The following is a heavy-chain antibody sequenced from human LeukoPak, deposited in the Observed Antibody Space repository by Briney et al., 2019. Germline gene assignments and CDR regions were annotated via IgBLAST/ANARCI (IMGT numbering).Heavy chain of an antibody. CDR3: AREVELLGTNYGMDV. CDR2: MNPNSGNT. V-gene: IGHV1-8*01. J-gene: IGHJ6*02. D-gene: IGHD1-7*01. CDR1: GYTFTSYD. Sequence: ASVKVSCKASGYTFTSYDINWVRQATGQGLEWMGWMNPNSGNTGYAQKFQGRVTMTRNTSISTAYMELSSLRSEDTAVYYCAREVELLGTNYGMDVWGQGTTLTVSS.